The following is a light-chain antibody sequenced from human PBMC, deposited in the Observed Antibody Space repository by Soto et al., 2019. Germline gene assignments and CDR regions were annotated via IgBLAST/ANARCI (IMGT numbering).Light chain of an antibody. J-gene: IGLJ2*01. Sequence: QSALTQPPSVSGTPGQRVSISCSGDSSTFANNYVHWYQQVPAAATKLLIYRSDQRPSGVPERFSGSKSGTSASLTISGLRPEDEDQYYCAAYTGNWNGPVFGGGTKLTVL. CDR3: AAYTGNWNGPV. CDR2: RSD. CDR1: SSTFANNY. V-gene: IGLV1-47*01.